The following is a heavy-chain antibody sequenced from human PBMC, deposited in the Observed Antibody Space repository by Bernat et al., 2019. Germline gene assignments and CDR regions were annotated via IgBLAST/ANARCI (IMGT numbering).Heavy chain of an antibody. Sequence: EVQLLESGGGLVQPGGSLRLSCAASGFTFSSYAMSWVRQAPGKGPEWVSAISGSGGSTYYADSVKGRFTISRDNSKNTLYLQMNSLRAEDTAVYYCAKDLTWYGPPPHDAFDIWGQGTMVTVSS. CDR2: ISGSGGST. D-gene: IGHD6-13*01. J-gene: IGHJ3*02. CDR3: AKDLTWYGPPPHDAFDI. V-gene: IGHV3-23*01. CDR1: GFTFSSYA.